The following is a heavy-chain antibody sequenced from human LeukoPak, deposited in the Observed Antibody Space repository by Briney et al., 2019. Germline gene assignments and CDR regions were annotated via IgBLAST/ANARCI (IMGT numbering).Heavy chain of an antibody. CDR1: GGSISSSSYY. D-gene: IGHD5-24*01. V-gene: IGHV4-39*07. Sequence: SETLSLTCTVSGGSISSSSYYWGWIRQPPGKGLEWIGSIYYSGSTYYNPSLKSRVTISVDTSKNQFSLKLSSVTAADTAVYYCARDGGGDGYNYDCWGQGTLVTVSS. CDR3: ARDGGGDGYNYDC. CDR2: IYYSGST. J-gene: IGHJ4*02.